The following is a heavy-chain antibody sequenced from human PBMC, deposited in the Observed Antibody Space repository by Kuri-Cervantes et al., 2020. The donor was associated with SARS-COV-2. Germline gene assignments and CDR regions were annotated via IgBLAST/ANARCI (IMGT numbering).Heavy chain of an antibody. J-gene: IGHJ4*02. CDR1: GFTFSSYA. CDR3: ARSYSGSYLPHFDY. V-gene: IGHV3-30-3*01. Sequence: GGSLRLSCAASGFTFSSYAMRWVRQAPGKGLEWVAVISYDGSNKYYADSVKGRFTISRDNSKNTLYLQMNSLRAEDTAVYYCARSYSGSYLPHFDYWGQGTLVTVSS. D-gene: IGHD1-26*01. CDR2: ISYDGSNK.